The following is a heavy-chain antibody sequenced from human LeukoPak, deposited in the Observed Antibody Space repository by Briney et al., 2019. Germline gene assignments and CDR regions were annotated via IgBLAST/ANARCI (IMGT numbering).Heavy chain of an antibody. J-gene: IGHJ6*02. CDR1: GFTFSSYG. V-gene: IGHV3-30*03. Sequence: GRSLRLSCAASGFTFSSYGMHWVRQAPGKGLEWVAVISYDGSNKYYADSVKGRFTISRDNSKNTLYLQMNSLRAEDTAVYYCARAYGSGSYYIPDQNYYYYGMDVWGQGTTVTVSS. CDR2: ISYDGSNK. D-gene: IGHD3-10*01. CDR3: ARAYGSGSYYIPDQNYYYYGMDV.